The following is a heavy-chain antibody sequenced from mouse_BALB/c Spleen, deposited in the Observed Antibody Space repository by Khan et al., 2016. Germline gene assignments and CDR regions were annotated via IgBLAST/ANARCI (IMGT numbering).Heavy chain of an antibody. CDR2: IYPGDGDT. Sequence: QVQLQQSGAELARPGASVKLSCKASGYTFTSYWMQWVKQRPGQGLEWIGAIYPGDGDTRYTQKFKGKATLTADKYSSTAYMQLSSLASEYSAVYYCARSDYFFAYWGQGTLVTVSA. J-gene: IGHJ3*01. CDR1: GYTFTSYW. D-gene: IGHD2-13*01. V-gene: IGHV1-87*01. CDR3: ARSDYFFAY.